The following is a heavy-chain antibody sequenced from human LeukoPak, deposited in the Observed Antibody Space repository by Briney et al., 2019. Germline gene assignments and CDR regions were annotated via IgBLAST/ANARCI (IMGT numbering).Heavy chain of an antibody. J-gene: IGHJ4*02. CDR1: GFTFRNYW. CDR3: ARDLGHSGYDLYDY. CDR2: MKHDGNEK. Sequence: PGGSLRLSCAASGFTFRNYWMGWVRQAPGKGLEWVANMKHDGNEKHYVDSVEGRFTISRDNAKSSLYLQMNNLRAEDTAVYYCARDLGHSGYDLYDYWGQGTLVTVSS. D-gene: IGHD5-12*01. V-gene: IGHV3-7*01.